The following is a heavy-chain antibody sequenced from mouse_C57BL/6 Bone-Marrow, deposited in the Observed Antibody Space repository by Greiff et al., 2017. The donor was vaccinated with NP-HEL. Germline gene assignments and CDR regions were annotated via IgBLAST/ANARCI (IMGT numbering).Heavy chain of an antibody. D-gene: IGHD1-1*01. J-gene: IGHJ2*01. CDR1: GYSITSGYY. V-gene: IGHV3-6*01. CDR3: ARALYYYGSSYN. CDR2: ISYDGSN. Sequence: VQLQQSGPGLVKPSQSLSLTCSVTGYSITSGYYWNWIRQFPGNKLEWMGYISYDGSNNYNPSLKNRISITRDTSKNQFFLKLNSVTTEDTATYYCARALYYYGSSYNWGQGTTLTVSS.